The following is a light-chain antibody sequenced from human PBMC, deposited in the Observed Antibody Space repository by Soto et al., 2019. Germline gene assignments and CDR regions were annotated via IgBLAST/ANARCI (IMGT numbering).Light chain of an antibody. Sequence: QSVLTQPPSASGAPGQRVTISCSGSSSNIGISNVYWYQQLPRTAPKLLFYGSNQRPSGVPDRFSGSKSGTSASLAISGLRSEDEADYYCAAWDDSLSVVVFGGGTKLTVL. CDR1: SSNIGISN. CDR3: AAWDDSLSVVV. CDR2: GSN. V-gene: IGLV1-47*01. J-gene: IGLJ2*01.